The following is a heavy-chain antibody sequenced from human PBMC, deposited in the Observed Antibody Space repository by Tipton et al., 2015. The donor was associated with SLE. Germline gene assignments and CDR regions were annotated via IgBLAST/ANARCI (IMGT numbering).Heavy chain of an antibody. D-gene: IGHD1-14*01. CDR1: GGSISDYY. CDR2: IYYSGNT. CDR3: VRDLAGIFDS. J-gene: IGHJ4*02. Sequence: TLSLTCTVSGGSISDYYWSWIRQSPGKGLEWIGYIYYSGNTNYNPSLKSRITMSVDTFRNQFSLRLSSVTAADTAVYYCVRDLAGIFDSWGQGTLVTVSS. V-gene: IGHV4-59*12.